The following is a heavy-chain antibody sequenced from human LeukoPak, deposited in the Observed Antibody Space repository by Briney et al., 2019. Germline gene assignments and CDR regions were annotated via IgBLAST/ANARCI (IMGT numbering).Heavy chain of an antibody. D-gene: IGHD3-22*01. CDR1: TGTFSSYA. CDR3: ARGAVGYDSSGYYGGLDY. V-gene: IGHV1-69*01. Sequence: EASRKLSCQASTGTFSSYAISWVRHAHGQWLEWMGGVIPIFGTANYAQKFQGRVTITADESTSTAYMELSSLRSEDTAVYYCARGAVGYDSSGYYGGLDYWGQGTLVTVSS. J-gene: IGHJ4*02. CDR2: VIPIFGTA.